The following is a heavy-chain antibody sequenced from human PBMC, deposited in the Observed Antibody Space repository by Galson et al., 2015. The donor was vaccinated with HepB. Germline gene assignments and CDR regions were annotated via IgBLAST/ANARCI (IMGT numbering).Heavy chain of an antibody. CDR1: GYTFTSYY. Sequence: SVKVSCKASGYTFTSYYMHWVRQAPGQGLEWMGIINPSGGSTSYAQKFQGRVTMTRDTSTSTVYMELSSLRSEDTAVYYCARVRNYYDSSGYYWEYYFDYWGQGTLVTVSS. V-gene: IGHV1-46*03. J-gene: IGHJ4*02. CDR2: INPSGGST. CDR3: ARVRNYYDSSGYYWEYYFDY. D-gene: IGHD3-22*01.